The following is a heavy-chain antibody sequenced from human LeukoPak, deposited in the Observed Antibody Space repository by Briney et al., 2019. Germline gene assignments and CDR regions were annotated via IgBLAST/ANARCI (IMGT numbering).Heavy chain of an antibody. CDR3: ARGMAVAYDYNWFDP. D-gene: IGHD5-12*01. CDR2: INASGST. V-gene: IGHV4-4*07. J-gene: IGHJ5*02. CDR1: GGSISSSY. Sequence: SETLSLTCTVSGGSISSSYWGWIRQPPGEGLEWIGRINASGSTRFNPSLKSRVTMSVDTSKNQFSLKLSSVTAADTAVYFCARGMAVAYDYNWFDPWGQGTLVTVSS.